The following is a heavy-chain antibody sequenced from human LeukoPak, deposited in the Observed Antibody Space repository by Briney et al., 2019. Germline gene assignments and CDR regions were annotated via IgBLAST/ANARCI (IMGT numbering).Heavy chain of an antibody. D-gene: IGHD6-19*01. CDR3: AKDHPPAVAGHRDIDY. CDR1: GFTFSSYA. CDR2: ISGSGGST. Sequence: GGSLRLSCAVSGFTFSSYAMSWVRQAPGKGLEWVSAISGSGGSTYYADSVKGRFTISRDNSKNTLYLQMSSLRAEDTAVYYCAKDHPPAVAGHRDIDYWGQGTLVTVSS. J-gene: IGHJ4*02. V-gene: IGHV3-23*01.